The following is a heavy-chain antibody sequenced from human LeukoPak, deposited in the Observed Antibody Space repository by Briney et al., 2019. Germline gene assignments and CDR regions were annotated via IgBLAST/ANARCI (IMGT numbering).Heavy chain of an antibody. Sequence: GGSLRLSCAASGFIFSSYEMNWVRQAPGKGLEWLSYIGSSGSTIYYADSVKGRFTISRDKSKNTLYLQMNSLRAEDTAVYYCARDNADWYFDLWGRGTLVTVSS. CDR3: ARDNADWYFDL. CDR1: GFIFSSYE. V-gene: IGHV3-48*03. CDR2: IGSSGSTI. D-gene: IGHD2-2*01. J-gene: IGHJ2*01.